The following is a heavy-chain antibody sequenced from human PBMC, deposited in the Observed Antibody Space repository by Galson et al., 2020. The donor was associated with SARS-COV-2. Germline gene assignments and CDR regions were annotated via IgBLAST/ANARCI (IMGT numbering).Heavy chain of an antibody. CDR1: GFTFGDYA. D-gene: IGHD3-16*02. CDR2: IRSKAYGGTT. V-gene: IGHV3-49*04. Sequence: GGSLRLSCTASGFTFGDYAMSWVRQAPGKGLEWVGFIRSKAYGGTTEYAASVKGRFTISRDDSKSIAYLQMNSLKTEDTAVYYCTREYVYVWGGYRSDCWGQGALVTVSS. J-gene: IGHJ4*02. CDR3: TREYVYVWGGYRSDC.